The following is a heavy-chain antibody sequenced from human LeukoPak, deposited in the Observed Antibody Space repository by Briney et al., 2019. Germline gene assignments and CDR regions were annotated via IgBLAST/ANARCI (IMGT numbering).Heavy chain of an antibody. CDR3: ARVTDSGWYYFDY. Sequence: SETLSLTCTVSGGSISSGGYYWSWIRQHPGKGLEWIGYIYYSGSTYYNPSLKSRVTISVDTSKNQFSLKLSSVTAADTAVYYCARVTDSGWYYFDYWGQGTLVTVFS. CDR1: GGSISSGGYY. D-gene: IGHD6-19*01. J-gene: IGHJ4*02. CDR2: IYYSGST. V-gene: IGHV4-31*03.